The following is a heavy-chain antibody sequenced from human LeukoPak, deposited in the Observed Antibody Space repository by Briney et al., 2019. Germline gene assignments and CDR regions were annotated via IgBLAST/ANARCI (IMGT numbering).Heavy chain of an antibody. D-gene: IGHD2-2*01. CDR2: INPSGGTT. V-gene: IGHV1-46*01. Sequence: ASVKVSCKASGYTLTGYYMHWVRQAPGQGLEWMGIINPSGGTTTYAQKFQGRVTMTRDTSTSTVYMDLSSLRSEDTAVYYCARPTSIIPASNIYYYYYAMDVWGQGTTVTVSS. J-gene: IGHJ6*02. CDR3: ARPTSIIPASNIYYYYYAMDV. CDR1: GYTLTGYY.